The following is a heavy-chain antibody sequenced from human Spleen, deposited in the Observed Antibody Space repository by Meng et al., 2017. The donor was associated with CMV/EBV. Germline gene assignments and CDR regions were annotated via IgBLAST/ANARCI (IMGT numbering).Heavy chain of an antibody. J-gene: IGHJ4*02. CDR3: ARVSGFLEWFFDF. Sequence: GGSLRLSCAASGFTFSSYGMHWVRQAPGKGLEWISYISNTGRTIYYADSVKGRFTMSRDDANTSLFLQMNNLRVEDTAVYYCARVSGFLEWFFDFWGQGSLVTVSS. D-gene: IGHD3-3*01. CDR1: GFTFSSYG. V-gene: IGHV3-48*04. CDR2: ISNTGRTI.